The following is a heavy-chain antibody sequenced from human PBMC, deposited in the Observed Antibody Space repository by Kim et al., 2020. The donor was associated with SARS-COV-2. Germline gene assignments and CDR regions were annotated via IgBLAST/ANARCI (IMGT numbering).Heavy chain of an antibody. Sequence: ADPVKGRFTISRDNAKNSLYLQMNSLRAEDTALYYCAKEGNIAAAGTFDYWGQGTLVTVSS. V-gene: IGHV3-9*01. CDR3: AKEGNIAAAGTFDY. J-gene: IGHJ4*02. D-gene: IGHD6-13*01.